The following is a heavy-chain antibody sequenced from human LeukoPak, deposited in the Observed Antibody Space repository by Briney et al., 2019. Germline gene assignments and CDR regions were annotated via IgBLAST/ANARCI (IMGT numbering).Heavy chain of an antibody. CDR1: GLTVSSNY. D-gene: IGHD4-23*01. CDR3: VHLRWGGY. J-gene: IGHJ4*02. Sequence: GGSLRLSCAASGLTVSSNYMTWIRQAPRKGLEWVSIICSGGNTYYADSVKGRFAISRDNSKNTVYLQMNSLRAEDTAVYYYVHLRWGGYWGQGTLVTVSS. V-gene: IGHV3-66*02. CDR2: ICSGGNT.